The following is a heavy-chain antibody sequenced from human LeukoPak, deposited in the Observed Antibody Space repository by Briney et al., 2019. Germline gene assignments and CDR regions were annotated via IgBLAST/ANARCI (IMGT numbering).Heavy chain of an antibody. J-gene: IGHJ4*02. CDR3: ARIWFGDGPTPANY. D-gene: IGHD3-10*01. V-gene: IGHV1-2*02. Sequence: ASVKVSCKASGYTFTGYYMHWVRQAPAQGLEWMGWINPNSGGTNYAQKFQGRVTMTRDTSISTAYMELSRLRSDDTAVYYCARIWFGDGPTPANYWGQGTLVTVSS. CDR2: INPNSGGT. CDR1: GYTFTGYY.